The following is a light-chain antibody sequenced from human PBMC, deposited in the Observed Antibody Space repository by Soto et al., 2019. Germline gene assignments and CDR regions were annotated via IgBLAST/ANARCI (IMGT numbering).Light chain of an antibody. CDR3: EHSSGFPLT. CDR1: QGINNW. V-gene: IGKV1-12*01. Sequence: GARVTITCRAGQGINNWLAWYEQKPGKAPELLIYAVSYWESGVPSRFSGSGSGADSTLTIPILHPDYFATYFFEHSSGFPLTLXRGTNLDI. J-gene: IGKJ4*01. CDR2: AVS.